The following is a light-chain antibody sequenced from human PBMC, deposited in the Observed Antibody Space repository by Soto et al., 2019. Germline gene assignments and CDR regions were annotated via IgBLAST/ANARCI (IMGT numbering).Light chain of an antibody. Sequence: QSALTQPASVSGSPGQSITISCTGTNNDVGAYPYVSWYQQHPGTAPKLIIYEVTNRPSGISDRFSGSKSGNTASLTISGLQAEDESDYYCSSFATSGTTVILGGGTKVTVL. CDR1: NNDVGAYPY. CDR3: SSFATSGTTVI. V-gene: IGLV2-14*01. J-gene: IGLJ2*01. CDR2: EVT.